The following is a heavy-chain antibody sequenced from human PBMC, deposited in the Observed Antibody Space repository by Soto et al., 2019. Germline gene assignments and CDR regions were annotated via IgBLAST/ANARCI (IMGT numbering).Heavy chain of an antibody. J-gene: IGHJ5*02. Sequence: QLQLQESGPGLVKPSEALSLTCTVSGGSISSSGHYWGWIRQTPGKGLEWIGNIFYSGGTHYNASFRSRVSISVDSSKNQLSLKVTSVTAADTAVYYCERRSYGSGVDLWGRGTLVTVSS. CDR3: ERRSYGSGVDL. V-gene: IGHV4-39*01. D-gene: IGHD3-10*01. CDR2: IFYSGGT. CDR1: GGSISSSGHY.